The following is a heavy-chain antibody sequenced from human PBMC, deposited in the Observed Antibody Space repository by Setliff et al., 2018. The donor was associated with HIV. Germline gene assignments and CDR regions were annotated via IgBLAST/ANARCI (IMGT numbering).Heavy chain of an antibody. CDR3: ARLFIPNYFDP. V-gene: IGHV4-59*08. D-gene: IGHD2-21*01. Sequence: PSETLSLTCTVSDASISNYHWSWIRQPPGKGLEWIGYIYCSGSANYNPSLKSRVTISIDTSTDQFSLKLSSVTAADTAVYYCARLFIPNYFDPWGQGTLVTVSS. J-gene: IGHJ5*02. CDR2: IYCSGSA. CDR1: DASISNYH.